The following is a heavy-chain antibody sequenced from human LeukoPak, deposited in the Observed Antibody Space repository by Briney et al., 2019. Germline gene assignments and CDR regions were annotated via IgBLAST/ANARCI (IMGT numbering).Heavy chain of an antibody. CDR3: ARSSAERITIFGVVIHWFDP. V-gene: IGHV1-18*01. CDR1: GYTFTSYG. Sequence: GASVKVSCKASGYTFTSYGISWVRQAPGQGLEWMGWISAYNGNTNYAQKFQGRVTITADESTSTAYMELSSLRSEDTAVYYCARSSAERITIFGVVIHWFDPWGQGTLVTVSS. D-gene: IGHD3-3*01. J-gene: IGHJ5*02. CDR2: ISAYNGNT.